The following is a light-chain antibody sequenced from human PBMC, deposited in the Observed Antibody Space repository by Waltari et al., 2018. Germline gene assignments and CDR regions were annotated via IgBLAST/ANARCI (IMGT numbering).Light chain of an antibody. CDR3: QQYNNWPST. CDR1: QSVSSN. CDR2: GAS. J-gene: IGKJ1*01. V-gene: IGKV3-15*01. Sequence: EIVMTQSPATLSVSPGERATLSCRASQSVSSNLAWYQQKPGQAPRLLTYGASTRATGLPARFSGSGSGTEFTLTISSLQSEDFAVYYCQQYNNWPSTFGQGTKVEIK.